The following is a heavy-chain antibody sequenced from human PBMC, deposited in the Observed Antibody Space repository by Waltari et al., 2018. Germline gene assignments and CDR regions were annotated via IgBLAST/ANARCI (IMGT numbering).Heavy chain of an antibody. CDR1: GFTFSRSA. CDR2: ITASSRAT. D-gene: IGHD3-10*02. CDR3: AKEMLGVTTGGFDS. Sequence: EVQLFESGGGLLQPGGSLRLSCAASGFTFSRSAMAWVRQAPVTGLEWVSTITASSRATYYSDSVKSRVTISRDNSKNTVQREIRRLRADDTAVYSCAKEMLGVTTGGFDSWGQGTLVSVST. J-gene: IGHJ4*02. V-gene: IGHV3-23*01.